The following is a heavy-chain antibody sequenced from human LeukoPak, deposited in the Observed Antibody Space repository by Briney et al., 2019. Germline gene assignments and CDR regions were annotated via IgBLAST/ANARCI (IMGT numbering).Heavy chain of an antibody. J-gene: IGHJ3*02. CDR1: GFTFSSYG. CDR2: ISYDGSNK. CDR3: AKDFGHAFDI. D-gene: IGHD3-10*01. V-gene: IGHV3-30*18. Sequence: GGSLRLSCAASGFTFSSYGMPWVRQAPGKGLEWVAVISYDGSNKYYADSVKGRFTISRDNSKNTLYLQMNSLRAEDTAVYYCAKDFGHAFDIWGQGTMVTVSS.